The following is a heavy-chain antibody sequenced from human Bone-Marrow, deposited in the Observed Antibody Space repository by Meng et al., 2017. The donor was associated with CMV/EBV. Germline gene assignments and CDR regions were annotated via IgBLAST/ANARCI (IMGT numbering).Heavy chain of an antibody. Sequence: KASGYTFTYYPIHWVRQAPGQRLEWMGRINAGDGHTKYSQKFQGRVTFTRDTSATTAYMHLSSLRSEDTAVYYCARKGRVGRNWFDPWGQGTLGTVSS. D-gene: IGHD1-14*01. V-gene: IGHV1-3*01. CDR1: GYTFTYYP. J-gene: IGHJ5*02. CDR2: INAGDGHT. CDR3: ARKGRVGRNWFDP.